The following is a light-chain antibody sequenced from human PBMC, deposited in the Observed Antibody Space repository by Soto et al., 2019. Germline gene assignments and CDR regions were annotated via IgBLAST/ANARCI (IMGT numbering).Light chain of an antibody. V-gene: IGKV1-17*01. Sequence: IHMTHSPSSLSASLGDRVTITCRASQGIRNDLGWYQQKPGKAPKRLIYAASSLQSGVPSRFSGSGSGTEFTLTISSLQPDDFATYYCQQYMSYSFGQGTKVDIK. CDR1: QGIRND. CDR2: AAS. J-gene: IGKJ1*01. CDR3: QQYMSYS.